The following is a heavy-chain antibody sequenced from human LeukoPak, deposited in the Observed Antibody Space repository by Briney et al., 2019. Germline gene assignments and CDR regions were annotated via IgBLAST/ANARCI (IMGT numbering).Heavy chain of an antibody. CDR3: ARVAVSGPTGWFDS. Sequence: GGSLRLSCAASGFTFSSYGMHWVRQAPGKGLEWMAFIQYDGSNKYYADSVKGRFTISRDNVDNVMYLQMNSLGAEDTAVYYCARVAVSGPTGWFDSWGQGTLVIVSS. CDR2: IQYDGSNK. J-gene: IGHJ5*01. V-gene: IGHV3-30*02. D-gene: IGHD2-8*02. CDR1: GFTFSSYG.